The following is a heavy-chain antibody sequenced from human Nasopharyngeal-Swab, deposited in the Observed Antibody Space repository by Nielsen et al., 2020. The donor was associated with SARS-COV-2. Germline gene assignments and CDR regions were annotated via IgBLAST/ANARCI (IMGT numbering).Heavy chain of an antibody. CDR1: GFTFDDYA. CDR3: AKVGKAAADDGGEDY. D-gene: IGHD6-13*01. Sequence: GGSLRLSCAASGFTFDDYAMHWARQAPGKGLEWVSGISWNSGSIGYADSVEGRFTISRDNAKNSLYLQMNSLRAEDTALYYCAKVGKAAADDGGEDYWGQGTLVTVSS. CDR2: ISWNSGSI. V-gene: IGHV3-9*01. J-gene: IGHJ4*02.